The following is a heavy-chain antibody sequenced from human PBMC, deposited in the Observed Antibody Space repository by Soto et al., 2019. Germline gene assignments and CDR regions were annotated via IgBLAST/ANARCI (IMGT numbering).Heavy chain of an antibody. CDR1: GFTVDEYG. Sequence: PGGSLRLSCEASGFTVDEYGMSWVRQAPGKGLEWVATINWIGGKTDYADSVKGRFTISRDNARHSLYLQLNGLRAEDTAFYYCARRGGTDYELDYFVYWGQGPPVTVSS. V-gene: IGHV3-20*04. CDR3: ARRGGTDYELDYFVY. D-gene: IGHD4-17*01. J-gene: IGHJ4*02. CDR2: INWIGGKT.